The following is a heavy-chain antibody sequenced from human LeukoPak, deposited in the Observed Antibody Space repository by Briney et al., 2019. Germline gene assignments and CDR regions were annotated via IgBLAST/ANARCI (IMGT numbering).Heavy chain of an antibody. Sequence: GGSLRLVCTGSGVSFSDYAIHWVRQAPGKGLEWVSAIWYDGGYEYYADSVRGRFTISRDNSKSTVYLQMNSLGAEDTALYLCARDGGPYGDMFFDFWGEGTLVSVSS. CDR3: ARDGGPYGDMFFDF. J-gene: IGHJ4*02. CDR1: GVSFSDYA. CDR2: IWYDGGYE. V-gene: IGHV3-33*01. D-gene: IGHD4-17*01.